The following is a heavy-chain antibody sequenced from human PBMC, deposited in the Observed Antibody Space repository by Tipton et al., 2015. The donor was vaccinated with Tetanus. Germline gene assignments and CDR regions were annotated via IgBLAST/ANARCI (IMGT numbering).Heavy chain of an antibody. V-gene: IGHV4-30-4*08. CDR2: ISSSGDP. Sequence: TLSLTCTVSGGSISSGDYYWSWIRQSPGKVLKWFRYISSSGDPHYPPSLKIRVTILLDPPNSQFSLKLSSVTSADTAVYYCARTYGRRGLNYYDGLDVWGQGTTVTFSS. CDR1: GGSISSGDYY. J-gene: IGHJ6*02. D-gene: IGHD4-17*01. CDR3: ARTYGRRGLNYYDGLDV.